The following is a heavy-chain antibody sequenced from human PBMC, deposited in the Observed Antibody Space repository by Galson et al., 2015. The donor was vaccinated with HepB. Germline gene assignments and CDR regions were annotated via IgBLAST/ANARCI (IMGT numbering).Heavy chain of an antibody. D-gene: IGHD3-10*02. CDR2: IAGSGGST. CDR1: GFTFNTHA. CDR3: AKRRGRMFQFSNHYSYYGMDV. J-gene: IGHJ6*02. Sequence: SLRLSCAASGFTFNTHAMTWVRQAPGQGLEWVSGIAGSGGSTYYADPVKGRFTISRDNSKNTLFLQMNNVRAEDTAVYYCAKRRGRMFQFSNHYSYYGMDVWGQGTTVTVSS. V-gene: IGHV3-23*01.